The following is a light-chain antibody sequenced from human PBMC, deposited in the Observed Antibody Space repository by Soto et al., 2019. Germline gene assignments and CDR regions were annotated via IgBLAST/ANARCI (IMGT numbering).Light chain of an antibody. J-gene: IGKJ1*01. CDR2: KAS. V-gene: IGKV1-5*03. CDR1: QSITGW. CDR3: QQYNPYSPWT. Sequence: DIQMTQSPSTLSASVGDRVTITCRASQSITGWLAWFQQKPGKAPKLLISKASSLQSGVSSRFSGSGSGTEFTLTISSLQPDDFATYYCQQYNPYSPWTFGQGTKVDIK.